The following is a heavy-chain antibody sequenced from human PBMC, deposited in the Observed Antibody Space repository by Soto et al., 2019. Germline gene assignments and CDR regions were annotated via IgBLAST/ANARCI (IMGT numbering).Heavy chain of an antibody. V-gene: IGHV3-23*01. CDR3: ATDKYYG. CDR1: GFTLSNYG. D-gene: IGHD2-21*01. CDR2: ISGSDGST. J-gene: IGHJ4*02. Sequence: EVQLLESGGGLVQPGGSLRLSCAASGFTLSNYGMNWVRQAPGKGLEWVTGISGSDGSTYYADSVKGRFTISRDSSKNTLYLQMHTLRAADTAVYYCATDKYYGWGQGNLLTVAS.